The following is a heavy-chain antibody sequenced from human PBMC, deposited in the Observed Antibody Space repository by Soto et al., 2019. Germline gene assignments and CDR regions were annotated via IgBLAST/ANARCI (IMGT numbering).Heavy chain of an antibody. CDR1: GFTFGSYA. CDR2: ISSNGCST. D-gene: IGHD2-8*01. Sequence: GGSLRLSCVVSGFTFGSYAMSWVRQAPEKGLEYVSAISSNGCSTYYANSVKGRFTISRDNSKNTLYLQMDSLRAEDMAVYYCARDRCTNGVCYAPSDYWGQGTLVTVSS. J-gene: IGHJ4*02. V-gene: IGHV3-64*01. CDR3: ARDRCTNGVCYAPSDY.